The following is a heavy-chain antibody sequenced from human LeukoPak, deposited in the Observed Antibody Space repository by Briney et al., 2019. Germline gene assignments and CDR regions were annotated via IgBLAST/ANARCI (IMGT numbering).Heavy chain of an antibody. D-gene: IGHD7-27*01. CDR2: IKQDGSEK. CDR1: GFTFSSYA. Sequence: GGSLRLSCAASGFTFSSYAMSWVRQAPGKGLEWVANIKQDGSEKYYVDSVKGRFTISRDNAKNSLYLQMNSLRAEDTAVYYCARPISGAGGYWGQGTLVTVSS. CDR3: ARPISGAGGY. J-gene: IGHJ4*02. V-gene: IGHV3-7*01.